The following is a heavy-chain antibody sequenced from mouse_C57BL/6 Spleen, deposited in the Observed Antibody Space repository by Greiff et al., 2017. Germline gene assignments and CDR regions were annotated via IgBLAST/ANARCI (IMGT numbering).Heavy chain of an antibody. V-gene: IGHV10-1*01. D-gene: IGHD4-1*01. CDR2: IRSKSNNYAT. J-gene: IGHJ2*01. CDR1: GFSFNTYA. Sequence: EVMLVESGGGLVQPKGSLKLSCAASGFSFNTYAMNWVRQAPGKGLEWVARIRSKSNNYATYYADSVKDRFTISRDDSESMLYLQMNNLKTEDTAMYYCVRHGWDEDYFDYWGQGTTLTVSS. CDR3: VRHGWDEDYFDY.